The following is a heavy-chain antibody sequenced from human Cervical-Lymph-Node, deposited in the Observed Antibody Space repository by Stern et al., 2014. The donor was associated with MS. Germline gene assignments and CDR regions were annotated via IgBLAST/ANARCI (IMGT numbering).Heavy chain of an antibody. J-gene: IGHJ5*01. CDR3: ARGYSSSWYWFDS. Sequence: QMQLVQSGPGLVKPSETLSLTCTVSGGSISSYYWSWIRQPPGKGLEWIGNIHNSGSTNYNPSLKSRVTISVDTSKNQFSLKLSSVTAADTAVYFCARGYSSSWYWFDSWGQGTQVTVSS. D-gene: IGHD6-13*01. CDR1: GGSISSYY. V-gene: IGHV4-59*01. CDR2: IHNSGST.